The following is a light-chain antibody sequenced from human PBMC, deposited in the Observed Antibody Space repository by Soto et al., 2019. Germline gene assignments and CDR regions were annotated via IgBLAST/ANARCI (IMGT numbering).Light chain of an antibody. Sequence: QSVLTQPPSVSGAPGQRVTFSCTGSSSNIGAGYDVHWYQQLPGTAPKLLIYGNSNRPSGVPDRISGSKSGTSASLVFTGLQAEDEADYYCQSYDSSLSGSRVFGGGTKVTVL. CDR1: SSNIGAGYD. CDR3: QSYDSSLSGSRV. V-gene: IGLV1-40*01. J-gene: IGLJ3*02. CDR2: GNS.